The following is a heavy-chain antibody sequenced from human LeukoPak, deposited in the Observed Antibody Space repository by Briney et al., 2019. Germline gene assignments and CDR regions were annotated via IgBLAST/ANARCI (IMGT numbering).Heavy chain of an antibody. J-gene: IGHJ4*02. CDR2: ISYDGSNI. CDR1: GLTFSSYA. D-gene: IGHD3-3*01. CDR3: ASARELRFLEWFSN. Sequence: GRSLRLSCADSGLTFSSYAFHWVRQAPGKGLEWVAVISYDGSNIYYADSVEGQFTISRDNSKKMVYLQMNSLRAEDTAVYYCASARELRFLEWFSNWGQGTLVIVSS. V-gene: IGHV3-30-3*01.